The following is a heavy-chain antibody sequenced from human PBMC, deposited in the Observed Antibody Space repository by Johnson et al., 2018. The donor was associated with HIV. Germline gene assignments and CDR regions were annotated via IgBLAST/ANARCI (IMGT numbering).Heavy chain of an antibody. Sequence: VQLVESGGGLVQPGRSLRLSCAASGFTFDDYAMHWVRQAPGKGLEWVSGISWNSGSIGYADSVKGRFTISRDNAKKSLYLKMNSLRAEDTAIYYCARHPQKGIGGAFDIWGQGTMVSVSS. J-gene: IGHJ3*02. D-gene: IGHD2-15*01. CDR3: ARHPQKGIGGAFDI. V-gene: IGHV3-9*01. CDR2: ISWNSGSI. CDR1: GFTFDDYA.